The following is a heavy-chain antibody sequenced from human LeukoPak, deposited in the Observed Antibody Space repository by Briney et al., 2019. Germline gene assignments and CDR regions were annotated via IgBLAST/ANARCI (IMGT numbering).Heavy chain of an antibody. J-gene: IGHJ5*02. Sequence: SETLSLTCTVSGGSISSSSYYWGWIRQPPGKGLEWIGSIYYSGSTYYHPSLKSRVTISVDTSKNQFSLKLSSVTAADTAVYYCARQRLLLPPSTWFDPWGQGTLVTVSS. CDR1: GGSISSSSYY. CDR3: ARQRLLLPPSTWFDP. CDR2: IYYSGST. D-gene: IGHD3-22*01. V-gene: IGHV4-39*01.